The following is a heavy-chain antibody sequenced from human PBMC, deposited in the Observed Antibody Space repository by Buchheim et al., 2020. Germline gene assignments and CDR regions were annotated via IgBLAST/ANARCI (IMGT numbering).Heavy chain of an antibody. CDR1: GYTFTSYY. V-gene: IGHV1-46*01. D-gene: IGHD2-21*02. CDR2: INPSGGST. J-gene: IGHJ4*02. Sequence: QVQLVQSGAEVKKPGASVKVSCKASGYTFTSYYMHWVRQAPGQGLEWMGIINPSGGSTSYAQKLQGRVTMTRDTSTSNADMELSSLRSEDTAVYYCARDPGGDATPNYFDYWGQGTL. CDR3: ARDPGGDATPNYFDY.